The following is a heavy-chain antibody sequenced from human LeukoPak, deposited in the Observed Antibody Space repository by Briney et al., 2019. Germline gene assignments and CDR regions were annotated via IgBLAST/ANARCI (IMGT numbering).Heavy chain of an antibody. CDR3: AKEVEYCISTSCYPWEYYYYGMDD. Sequence: GGSLRLSCAASGFTFSSYGMHWVRQAPGKGLEWVAFIRYDGSNKYYADSVKGRFTISRDNSKNTLYLQMNSLRAEDTAVYYCAKEVEYCISTSCYPWEYYYYGMDDWGQGTTVTVSS. CDR1: GFTFSSYG. CDR2: IRYDGSNK. V-gene: IGHV3-30*02. J-gene: IGHJ6*02. D-gene: IGHD2-2*01.